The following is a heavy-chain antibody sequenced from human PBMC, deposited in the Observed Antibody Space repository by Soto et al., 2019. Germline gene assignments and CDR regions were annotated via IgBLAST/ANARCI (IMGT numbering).Heavy chain of an antibody. CDR1: GGSISTSY. CDR3: ARDGSGHDFWDGPWYFDS. V-gene: IGHV4-59*01. CDR2: VYYIGST. Sequence: QVQLQESGPGLVKPSETLSLTCTVSGGSISTSYWSWIRQPPGKGLECLRYVYYIGSTKYNPSLKNRVTLSVDTSQHQFSLKLESVSAADTALYYCARDGSGHDFWDGPWYFDSWGQGTLVTVSS. D-gene: IGHD3-3*01. J-gene: IGHJ4*02.